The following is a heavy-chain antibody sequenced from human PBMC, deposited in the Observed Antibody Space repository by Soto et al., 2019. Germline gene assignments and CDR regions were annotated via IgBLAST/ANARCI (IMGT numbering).Heavy chain of an antibody. J-gene: IGHJ4*02. Sequence: EVQLVESGGGFVQPGGSLRLSCEASGFTFSSYSMNWVRHAPGKGLEWVSYITNDSGIKSYADSVKGRFAISRDNAEKSVYLQMSSLRDEDTAVYYCARVYSSGWYFDYWGQGTLVTVSS. D-gene: IGHD6-19*01. V-gene: IGHV3-48*02. CDR1: GFTFSSYS. CDR2: ITNDSGIK. CDR3: ARVYSSGWYFDY.